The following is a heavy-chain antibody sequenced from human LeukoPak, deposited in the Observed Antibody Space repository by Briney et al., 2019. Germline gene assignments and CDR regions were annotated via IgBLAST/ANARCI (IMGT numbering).Heavy chain of an antibody. V-gene: IGHV4-59*01. CDR1: GGSISPFY. Sequence: SETLSLTCTVSGGSISPFYWIWIRQPPGKGLEGIGYISYSGSTNYNPSLKSRVTISVDTSKNQFSLKLTSVTAADTAVYYCARSPYSTGWYIDYWGQGTLVTVSS. CDR2: ISYSGST. J-gene: IGHJ4*02. CDR3: ARSPYSTGWYIDY. D-gene: IGHD6-19*01.